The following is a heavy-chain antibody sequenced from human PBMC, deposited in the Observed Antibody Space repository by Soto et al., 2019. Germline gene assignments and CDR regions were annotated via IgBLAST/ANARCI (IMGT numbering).Heavy chain of an antibody. CDR3: AKEGLGVGGNGYYYYYGMDV. J-gene: IGHJ6*04. CDR2: ISGSGGST. D-gene: IGHD3-3*01. V-gene: IGHV3-23*01. CDR1: GFTFSSYA. Sequence: PGGSLRLSCAASGFTFSSYAMSWVRQAPGKGLEWVSAISGSGGSTYYADSVKGRFTISRDNSKNTLYLQMNSLRAEDTDVYFFAKEGLGVGGNGYYYYYGMDVWGKGTTVTVP.